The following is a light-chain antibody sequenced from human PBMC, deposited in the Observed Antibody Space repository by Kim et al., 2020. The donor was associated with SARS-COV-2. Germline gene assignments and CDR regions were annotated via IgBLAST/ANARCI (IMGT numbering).Light chain of an antibody. CDR2: TAS. J-gene: IGLJ3*02. CDR3: LLYYGGVWV. V-gene: IGLV7-43*01. CDR1: TGAVTSGYY. Sequence: QAVVTQEPSLTVSPGGTVTLTCASNTGAVTSGYYPNWFQLKPGQASRSMIHTASGRHSWTPARFSGSLLGGKAALTLSGVQPEDEAEYYCLLYYGGVWVFGGGTQLTVL.